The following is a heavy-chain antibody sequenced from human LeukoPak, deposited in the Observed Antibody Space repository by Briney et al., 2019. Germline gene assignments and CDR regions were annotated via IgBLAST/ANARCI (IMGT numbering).Heavy chain of an antibody. CDR3: ARAIRPRNSSGWYFDL. D-gene: IGHD6-19*01. CDR2: IYTSGST. CDR1: GGSISSYY. V-gene: IGHV4-4*07. Sequence: SETLSLTCTVSGGSISSYYWSWIRQPAGKGLEWIGRIYTSGSTNYNPSLKSRVTMSVDTSKNQFSLKLSSVTAADTAVYYCARAIRPRNSSGWYFDLWGRGTLVTVSS. J-gene: IGHJ2*01.